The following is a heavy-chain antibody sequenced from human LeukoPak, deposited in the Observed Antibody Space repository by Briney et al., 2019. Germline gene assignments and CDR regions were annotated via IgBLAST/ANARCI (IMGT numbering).Heavy chain of an antibody. D-gene: IGHD3-10*01. CDR1: GFTFSNAW. V-gene: IGHV3-23*01. Sequence: GGSLRLSCAASGFTFSNAWMSWVRQAPGKGLEWVSAISGSGGSTYYADSVKGRFTISRDNSKNTLYLQMNSLRAEDTAVYYCAKDGDIWFGELLPAFDYWGQGTLVTVSS. CDR3: AKDGDIWFGELLPAFDY. J-gene: IGHJ4*02. CDR2: ISGSGGST.